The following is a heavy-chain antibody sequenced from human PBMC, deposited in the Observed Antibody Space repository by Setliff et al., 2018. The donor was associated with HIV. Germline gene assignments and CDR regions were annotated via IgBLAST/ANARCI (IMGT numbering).Heavy chain of an antibody. CDR2: INHSGST. CDR1: GGSISTSSYY. J-gene: IGHJ4*02. Sequence: SETLSLTCSVSGGSISTSSYYWSWIRQPPGKGLEWIGEINHSGSTNYNPSLKSRVTISVDTSKNQFSLKLSSVTAGDTAVYYCARTPSLWFGELFDYWGQGTLVTVSS. V-gene: IGHV4-39*07. CDR3: ARTPSLWFGELFDY. D-gene: IGHD3-10*01.